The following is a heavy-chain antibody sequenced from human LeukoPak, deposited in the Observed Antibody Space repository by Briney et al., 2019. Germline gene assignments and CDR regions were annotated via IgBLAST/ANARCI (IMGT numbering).Heavy chain of an antibody. CDR1: GYTFTGYY. V-gene: IGHV1-69*13. Sequence: SVKVSCKASGYTFTGYYMHWVRQAPGQGLEWMGGIIPMFGTPNYAQKFQGRVTITADESTNTAYMELSSLTYEDTAMYYCARDGDTAMVSFYDIWGQGTKVTVSS. CDR3: ARDGDTAMVSFYDI. J-gene: IGHJ3*02. D-gene: IGHD5-18*01. CDR2: IIPMFGTP.